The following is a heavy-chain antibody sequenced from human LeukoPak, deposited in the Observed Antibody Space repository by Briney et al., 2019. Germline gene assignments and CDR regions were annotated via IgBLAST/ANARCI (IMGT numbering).Heavy chain of an antibody. CDR2: IYPGDSDT. J-gene: IGHJ4*02. D-gene: IGHD5-12*01. CDR3: ARLNGYSGYDHVDY. CDR1: GYMFTSFW. Sequence: GESLKISCEGSGYMFTSFWIAWVRQMPGKGLEWMGIIYPGDSDTRYSPSFQGQVTISADKSISTAYLQWSSLKASDTAMYYCARLNGYSGYDHVDYWGQGTLVTVSS. V-gene: IGHV5-51*01.